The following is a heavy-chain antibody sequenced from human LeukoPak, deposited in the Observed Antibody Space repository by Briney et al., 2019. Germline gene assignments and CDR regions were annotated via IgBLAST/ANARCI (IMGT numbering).Heavy chain of an antibody. D-gene: IGHD4-17*01. CDR3: ARDGHDYGDYEPFDY. CDR1: GGSFSGYY. Sequence: PETLSLTCAVYGGSFSGYYWSWIRQPPGKGLEWIGEINHSGSTNYNPSLKSRVTISVDTSKNQFSLKLSSVTAADTAVYYCARDGHDYGDYEPFDYWGQGTLVTVSS. J-gene: IGHJ4*02. CDR2: INHSGST. V-gene: IGHV4-34*01.